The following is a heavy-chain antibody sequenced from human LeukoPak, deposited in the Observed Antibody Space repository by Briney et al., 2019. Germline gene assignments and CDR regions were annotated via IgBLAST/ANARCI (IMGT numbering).Heavy chain of an antibody. Sequence: PSETLSLTCTVSGXSISSYYRSWIRQPPGKGLEWIGYIYYSGSTNYKPSLKSRVTITIDTSKNQFSLKLSSVTAADTAVYYCARQRGRWDSFDYWGQGTLVTVSS. D-gene: IGHD1-26*01. CDR3: ARQRGRWDSFDY. J-gene: IGHJ4*02. V-gene: IGHV4-59*08. CDR2: IYYSGST. CDR1: GXSISSYY.